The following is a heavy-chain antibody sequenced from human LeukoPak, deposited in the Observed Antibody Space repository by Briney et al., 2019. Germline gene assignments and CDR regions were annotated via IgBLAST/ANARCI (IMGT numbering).Heavy chain of an antibody. D-gene: IGHD6-19*01. Sequence: PGGSLRLSCAASGFTFSSYEMNWVRQAPGKGLEWVSYISSGSTMHYADSVKGRFTISRDNAKRSVYLQMNSLRDEDTAVYYCARDTKMAQDSSGWPPLDYWGQGTLVTVSS. CDR2: ISSGSTM. CDR3: ARDTKMAQDSSGWPPLDY. CDR1: GFTFSSYE. J-gene: IGHJ4*02. V-gene: IGHV3-48*03.